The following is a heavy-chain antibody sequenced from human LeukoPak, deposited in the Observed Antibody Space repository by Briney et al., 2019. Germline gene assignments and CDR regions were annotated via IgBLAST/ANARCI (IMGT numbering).Heavy chain of an antibody. J-gene: IGHJ4*02. D-gene: IGHD6-19*01. CDR2: ISGSGGST. CDR1: GFTCSSYA. CDR3: AKESRSFSSGWYSSDY. V-gene: IGHV3-23*01. Sequence: GGSLRLSCAASGFTCSSYAMIWVRHAPGKGLEGGSAISGSGGSTYYADSVKGRFTITRDNTKNALYLQMNRLRAEDTAVYYCAKESRSFSSGWYSSDYWGQGTLVTVSS.